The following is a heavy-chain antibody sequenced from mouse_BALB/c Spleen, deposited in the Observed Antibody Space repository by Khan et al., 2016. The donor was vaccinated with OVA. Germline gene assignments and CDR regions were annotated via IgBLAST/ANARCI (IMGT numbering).Heavy chain of an antibody. V-gene: IGHV1-63*02. CDR1: GYTFTNYW. Sequence: VQLVESGGEVVRPGTSVKISCKASGYTFTNYWLRWVRQRPGHGLEWIGDIYPGGYFTNYNEQFKGKSTLTADTSSSTANMQLSSLTSEDSAVYFCARWASWYFDVWGAGTTVTVSS. D-gene: IGHD3-1*01. J-gene: IGHJ1*01. CDR2: IYPGGYFT. CDR3: ARWASWYFDV.